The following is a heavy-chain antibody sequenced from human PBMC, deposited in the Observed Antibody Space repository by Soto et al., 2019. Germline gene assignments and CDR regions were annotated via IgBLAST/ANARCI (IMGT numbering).Heavy chain of an antibody. J-gene: IGHJ5*02. CDR3: ARVESGSYPYNWFDP. Sequence: QVQLVESGGGLVKPGGSLRLSCAASGFTFSDYYMSWIRQAPGKGLEWVSYISSSSSYTNYADSVKGRFTISRDNAKNSLYLQMNSRRAEDTAVYYCARVESGSYPYNWFDPWGQGTLVTVSS. D-gene: IGHD1-26*01. V-gene: IGHV3-11*06. CDR1: GFTFSDYY. CDR2: ISSSSSYT.